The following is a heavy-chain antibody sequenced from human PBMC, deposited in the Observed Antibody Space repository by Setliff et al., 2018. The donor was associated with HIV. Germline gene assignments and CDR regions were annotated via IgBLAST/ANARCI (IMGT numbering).Heavy chain of an antibody. CDR2: MSPQSDNT. Sequence: ASVKVSCKASGYAFSAYDFNWVRQAPGQGLEWVGSMSPQSDNTVYAQKFLGRVTMTMDTSIGTAYMGLSSLRSEDTAVYYCARGQPPTPRPYFYHMDVWGNGTXXTVSS. D-gene: IGHD2-15*01. CDR1: GYAFSAYD. J-gene: IGHJ6*03. CDR3: ARGQPPTPRPYFYHMDV. V-gene: IGHV1-8*02.